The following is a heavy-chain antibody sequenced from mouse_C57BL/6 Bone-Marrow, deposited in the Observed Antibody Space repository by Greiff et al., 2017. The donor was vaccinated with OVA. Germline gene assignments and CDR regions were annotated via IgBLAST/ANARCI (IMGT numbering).Heavy chain of an antibody. J-gene: IGHJ2*01. CDR2: IDPSDSYT. CDR1: GYTFTSYW. CDR3: ARDDDAYYFDY. D-gene: IGHD2-3*01. Sequence: QVQLQQSGAELVMPGASVKLSCKASGYTFTSYWMHWVKQRPGQGLEWIGEIDPSDSYTNYNQKFKGKSTLTVDKSSSTAYMQLSSLTSEDSAVYYWARDDDAYYFDYWGQGTTLTVSS. V-gene: IGHV1-69*01.